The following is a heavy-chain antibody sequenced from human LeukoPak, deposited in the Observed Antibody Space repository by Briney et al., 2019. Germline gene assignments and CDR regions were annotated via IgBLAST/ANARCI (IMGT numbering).Heavy chain of an antibody. D-gene: IGHD3-3*01. CDR2: IRSKANSYAT. V-gene: IGHV3-73*01. CDR3: TRQDYDFWSDGNDY. CDR1: GFTFSGSA. J-gene: IGHJ4*02. Sequence: GGSLRLSCAASGFTFSGSAMHWVRQASGKGLEWVGRIRSKANSYATAYAASVKGRFTISRDDSKNTAYLQMNSLKTEDTDVYYCTRQDYDFWSDGNDYWGQGTLVTVSP.